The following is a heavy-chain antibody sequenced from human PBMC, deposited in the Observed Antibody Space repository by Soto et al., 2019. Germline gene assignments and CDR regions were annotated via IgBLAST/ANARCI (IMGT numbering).Heavy chain of an antibody. Sequence: QTLSLTCAISGDSVSSNSAAWNWIRQSPSRGLEWLGRTYYRSKWYNDYAVSVKSRITINPDTSKNQFSLQLNSVTPEDTAVYYCARDLRGAMTPYYYYGMDVWGQGTTVTVSS. CDR1: GDSVSSNSAA. D-gene: IGHD3-16*01. CDR2: TYYRSKWYN. J-gene: IGHJ6*02. CDR3: ARDLRGAMTPYYYYGMDV. V-gene: IGHV6-1*01.